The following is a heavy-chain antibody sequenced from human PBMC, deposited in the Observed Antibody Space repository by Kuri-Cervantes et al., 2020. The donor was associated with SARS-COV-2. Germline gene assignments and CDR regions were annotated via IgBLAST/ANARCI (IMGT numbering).Heavy chain of an antibody. CDR3: AKSRGPFSPSVSLSVLDP. J-gene: IGHJ5*02. CDR1: GFSFSGYA. D-gene: IGHD2/OR15-2a*01. CDR2: ISAGGDTV. V-gene: IGHV3-23*01. Sequence: GESLKISCAASGFSFSGYAMSWVRQAPGKGLERVSAISAGGDTVLYADSVRGRFTISRDNSKSMVYLQINSLRPEDTATYYCAKSRGPFSPSVSLSVLDPWGRGTLVTVSS.